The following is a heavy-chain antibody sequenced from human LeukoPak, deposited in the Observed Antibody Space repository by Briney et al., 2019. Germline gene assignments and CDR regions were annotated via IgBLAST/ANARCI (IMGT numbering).Heavy chain of an antibody. Sequence: GGSLRLSCAASGFTFSSYSMKWVRQAPGKGLEWVSYISSSSSTIFYADSVKGRFTISRDNAKNSLYLKINSLRAEDTAVYYCARDVIVEFDYWGQGTLVTVSS. D-gene: IGHD3-22*01. CDR3: ARDVIVEFDY. CDR1: GFTFSSYS. CDR2: ISSSSSTI. J-gene: IGHJ4*02. V-gene: IGHV3-48*01.